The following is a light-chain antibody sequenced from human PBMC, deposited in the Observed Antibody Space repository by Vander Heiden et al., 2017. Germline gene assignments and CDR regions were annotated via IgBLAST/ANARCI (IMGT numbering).Light chain of an antibody. CDR1: NIKSKR. CDR3: QVWDSATDSQV. J-gene: IGLJ1*01. V-gene: IGLV3-21*02. CDR2: DDT. Sequence: SYLLTQPPSVSVAPGQTATVTCGGTNIKSKRVHRYQQRPGQAPLLVLYDDTERPSGIPERFSGSTSGNTATLAIRRVEAGDEADYYCQVWDSATDSQVFGSGTFVTVL.